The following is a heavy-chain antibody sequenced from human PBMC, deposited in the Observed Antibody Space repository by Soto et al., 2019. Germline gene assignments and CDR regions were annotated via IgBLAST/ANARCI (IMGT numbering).Heavy chain of an antibody. Sequence: SETLSLTCTVSGGSISSGGYYWSWIRQHPGKGLEWIGYIYYTGSTYYNPSLKSRVTISVDTSKSQFSLRLSSVTAADTAVYYCARAEGYGVVTPLMDYWGQGTLVTVSS. D-gene: IGHD3-3*01. J-gene: IGHJ4*02. CDR1: GGSISSGGYY. CDR3: ARAEGYGVVTPLMDY. V-gene: IGHV4-31*03. CDR2: IYYTGST.